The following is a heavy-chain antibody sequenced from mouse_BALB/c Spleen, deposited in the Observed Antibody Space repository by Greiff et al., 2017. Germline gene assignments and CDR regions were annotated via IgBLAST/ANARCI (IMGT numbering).Heavy chain of an antibody. CDR1: GFTFSSYA. CDR3: ARERDPYFDY. V-gene: IGHV5-6-5*01. J-gene: IGHJ2*01. CDR2: ISSGGST. Sequence: DVQLVESGGGLVKPGGSLKLSCAASGFTFSSYAMPWVRQTPEKRLEWVASISSGGSTYYPDSVKGRFTISRDNARNILYLQMSSLMSEDTAMYYCARERDPYFDYWGQGTTLTVSA.